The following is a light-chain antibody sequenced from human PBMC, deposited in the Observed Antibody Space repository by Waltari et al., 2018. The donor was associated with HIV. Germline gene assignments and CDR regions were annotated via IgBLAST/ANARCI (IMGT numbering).Light chain of an antibody. V-gene: IGKV3-11*01. CDR3: QQRSNWPSPT. Sequence: EIVLTQSPATLSLSPGERATLSCRASQSVSSSLAWYQQKPGHAPRLLIYDTSNRATGIPARFSGSGSGTDFTLTISSLEPEDFAVYYCQQRSNWPSPTFGGGTKVDIK. CDR2: DTS. J-gene: IGKJ4*01. CDR1: QSVSSS.